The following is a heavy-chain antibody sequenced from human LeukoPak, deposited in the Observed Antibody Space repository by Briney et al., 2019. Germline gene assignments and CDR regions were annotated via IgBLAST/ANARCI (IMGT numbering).Heavy chain of an antibody. CDR1: SGSISTSNYY. V-gene: IGHV4-39*07. D-gene: IGHD3-3*01. CDR2: IFYSGST. CDR3: ARGNNGVTIFGVVIKTYYYYYYMDV. Sequence: SETLSLTCTVSSGSISTSNYYWGWVRQPPGKALEWIGNIFYSGSTYYSPSLKSRVTISLDTSRNQFSLKLNSVTAADTAVYYCARGNNGVTIFGVVIKTYYYYYYMDVWGKGTTVTVSS. J-gene: IGHJ6*03.